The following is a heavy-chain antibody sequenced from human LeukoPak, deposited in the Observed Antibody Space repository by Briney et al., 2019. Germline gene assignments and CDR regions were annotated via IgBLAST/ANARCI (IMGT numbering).Heavy chain of an antibody. D-gene: IGHD3-22*01. V-gene: IGHV6-1*01. CDR1: GDSVSSNSAA. J-gene: IGHJ4*02. CDR2: TYYRSKYYN. CDR3: ARGGGGYPYFHY. Sequence: SQTLSLTCAISGDSVSSNSAAWNWIRRSPSRGLEWLGRTYYRSKYYNDYALSVKSRITINPDTSKNQFSLQLNSVIPEDSAVYYCARGGGGYPYFHYWGQGTLVTVSS.